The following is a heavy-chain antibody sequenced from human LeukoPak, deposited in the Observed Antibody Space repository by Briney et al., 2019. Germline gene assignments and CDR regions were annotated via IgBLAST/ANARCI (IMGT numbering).Heavy chain of an antibody. Sequence: GGSLRLSCAASGFTFSSYSMNWVRQAPGKGLEWVSYISSSSSTIYYADSVKGRFTISRDNSKNSLYLQMNSLRTEDTALYYCAKGRAGIYFDWPIDDYWGQGTLVTVSS. CDR2: ISSSSSTI. V-gene: IGHV3-48*04. J-gene: IGHJ4*02. D-gene: IGHD3-9*01. CDR1: GFTFSSYS. CDR3: AKGRAGIYFDWPIDDY.